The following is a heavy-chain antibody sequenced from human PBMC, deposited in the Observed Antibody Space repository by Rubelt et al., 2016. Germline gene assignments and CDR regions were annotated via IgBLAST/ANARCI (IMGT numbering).Heavy chain of an antibody. J-gene: IGHJ4*02. CDR1: GFTVSSNY. V-gene: IGHV3-53*04. CDR2: IYSGGRT. Sequence: EVQLVESGGGLVQPGGSLRLSCAASGFTVSSNYMSWVRQPPGKGLEWVSVIYSGGRTYYADSVKGRFTIARNNSKNKLYRKSNSLRAEETAVDYCARGRDYGDYWGQGTLVTVSS. CDR3: ARGRDYGDY.